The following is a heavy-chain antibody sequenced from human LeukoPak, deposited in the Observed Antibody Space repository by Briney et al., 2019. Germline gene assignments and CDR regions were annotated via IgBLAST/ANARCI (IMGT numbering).Heavy chain of an antibody. CDR2: ISGSGGST. D-gene: IGHD6-19*01. CDR1: GFTFSSYA. J-gene: IGHJ4*02. V-gene: IGHV3-23*01. CDR3: AKDLGSSGTASYFDY. Sequence: GGSLRFSCAASGFTFSSYAVSWVRQAPGKGLEWVSAISGSGGSTYYADSVKGRFTISRDNSKNTLYLQMNSLRAEDTAIYYCAKDLGSSGTASYFDYWGQGTLVTVSS.